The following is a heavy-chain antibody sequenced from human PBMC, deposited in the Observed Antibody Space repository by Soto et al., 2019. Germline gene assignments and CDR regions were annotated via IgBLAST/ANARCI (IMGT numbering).Heavy chain of an antibody. V-gene: IGHV1-69*06. Sequence: GASVKVSCKASGGTFSSYAISWARQAPGQGLEWMGGIIPIFGTANYAQKFQGRVTITADKSTSTAYMELSSLRSEDTAVYYCARVRDSGYDSYYYYYGMDVWGQGTTVTVSS. D-gene: IGHD5-12*01. CDR2: IIPIFGTA. CDR3: ARVRDSGYDSYYYYYGMDV. J-gene: IGHJ6*02. CDR1: GGTFSSYA.